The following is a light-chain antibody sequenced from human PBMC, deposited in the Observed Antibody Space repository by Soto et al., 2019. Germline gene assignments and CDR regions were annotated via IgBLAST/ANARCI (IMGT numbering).Light chain of an antibody. V-gene: IGLV2-14*01. CDR3: SSYTNKTPWV. CDR1: SSDVGGYNY. CDR2: EVS. J-gene: IGLJ3*02. Sequence: QSVLTQPASVSGSPGQSITISCTGTSSDVGGYNYVSWHQQHPGKAPKLMIYEVSNRPSGVSNRFSGSKSGNTASLTISGLQAEDEADYYCSSYTNKTPWVFGGGTKLTVL.